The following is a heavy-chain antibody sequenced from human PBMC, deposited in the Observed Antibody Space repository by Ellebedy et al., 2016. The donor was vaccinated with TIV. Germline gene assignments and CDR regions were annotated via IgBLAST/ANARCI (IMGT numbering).Heavy chain of an antibody. D-gene: IGHD2-15*01. CDR2: IYYSGRA. J-gene: IGHJ3*01. Sequence: SETLSLXXTVSGGSVNSGSYFWTWIRQPPGKGLEWIGYIYYSGRADYNPSLKSRVSMSVDTSKNQFSLKLNFVTAADTAMYYCARDDYCIPRAFDVWGQGTMVTVSS. V-gene: IGHV4-61*01. CDR3: ARDDYCIPRAFDV. CDR1: GGSVNSGSYF.